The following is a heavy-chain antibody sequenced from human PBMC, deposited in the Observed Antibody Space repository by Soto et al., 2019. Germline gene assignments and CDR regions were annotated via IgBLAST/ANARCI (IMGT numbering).Heavy chain of an antibody. D-gene: IGHD4-4*01. CDR3: ASFHDYSNYLYYYGMDV. V-gene: IGHV4-34*01. CDR1: GGSLSGYY. J-gene: IGHJ6*02. Sequence: SETLSLTCAVYGGSLSGYYWSWIRQSPGKGLEWIGDINRSGSTNYNPSLKSRVTISIDTSKNQFSLKLSSVTAADTAVYYCASFHDYSNYLYYYGMDVWGQGTTVTVSS. CDR2: INRSGST.